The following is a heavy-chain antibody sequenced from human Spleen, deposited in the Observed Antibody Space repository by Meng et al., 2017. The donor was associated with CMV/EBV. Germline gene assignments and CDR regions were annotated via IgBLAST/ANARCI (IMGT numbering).Heavy chain of an antibody. CDR2: INPNSGDT. CDR3: AGSHHYSSSEYFDL. Sequence: ASVKVSSKASGYTFTDYYIHWVRQAPGQGLEWMGWINPNSGDTNYAQKLQGRVTMTRNTSINTAYMELSSLKSEDTAVYYCAGSHHYSSSEYFDLWGRGTLVTVSS. J-gene: IGHJ2*01. CDR1: GYTFTDYY. V-gene: IGHV1-8*02. D-gene: IGHD6-6*01.